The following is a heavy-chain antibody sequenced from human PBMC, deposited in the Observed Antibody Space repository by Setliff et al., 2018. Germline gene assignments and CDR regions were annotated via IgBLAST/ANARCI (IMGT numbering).Heavy chain of an antibody. CDR1: GGSFKNYA. D-gene: IGHD6-13*01. Sequence: SVKVSCTASGGSFKNYAISWVRQAPGQGLEWMGGIIPMFRSGNYAQRFQGRVAITADESTNTVYMELTSLRPEDTAVYYCARGKLDVVAAGGKYCAMDVWGQGTAVTVSS. V-gene: IGHV1-69*13. CDR2: IIPMFRSG. CDR3: ARGKLDVVAAGGKYCAMDV. J-gene: IGHJ6*02.